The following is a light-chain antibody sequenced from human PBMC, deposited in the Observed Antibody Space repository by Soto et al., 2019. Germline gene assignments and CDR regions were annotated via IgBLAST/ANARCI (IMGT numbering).Light chain of an antibody. CDR1: QSIGIW. CDR3: QQYKDYSWT. V-gene: IGKV1-5*03. CDR2: KAS. J-gene: IGKJ1*01. Sequence: IQMTQSPSTLSASVGDRVAITCRASQSIGIWLAWYQQKPGKAPRFLIYKASTLESGVPSSFSSSGSGTEFTLTISGLQAEDFGSDYCQQYKDYSWTFGEGTKVEIK.